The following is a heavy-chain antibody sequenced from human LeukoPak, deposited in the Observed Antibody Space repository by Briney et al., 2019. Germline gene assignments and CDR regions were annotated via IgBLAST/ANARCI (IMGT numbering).Heavy chain of an antibody. J-gene: IGHJ4*02. CDR2: IYIGGST. CDR3: ARLGFVVPAVIFDY. V-gene: IGHV3-53*01. Sequence: TGGSLRLSCAASGFTVSSNYMSWVRQAPGKGLEWVSVIYIGGSTYYADSVKGRFTISRDISKNTLYLQMNSLRAEDTAMYYCARLGFVVPAVIFDYRGQGTLVTVSS. D-gene: IGHD2-2*02. CDR1: GFTVSSNY.